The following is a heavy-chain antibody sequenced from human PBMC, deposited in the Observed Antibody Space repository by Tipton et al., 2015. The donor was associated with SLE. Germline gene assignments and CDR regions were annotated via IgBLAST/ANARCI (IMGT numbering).Heavy chain of an antibody. J-gene: IGHJ4*02. CDR3: ARERGLGYDY. CDR1: GYSISSGYY. V-gene: IGHV4-38-2*02. CDR2: IYHSEST. D-gene: IGHD3-16*01. Sequence: TLSLTCAVSGYSISSGYYWGWIRQPPGKGLEWIGSIYHSESTYYNPSLKSRVTLSVDTSKNQFSRKLSSVTAADTAVYYCARERGLGYDYGGQGTLVTVSS.